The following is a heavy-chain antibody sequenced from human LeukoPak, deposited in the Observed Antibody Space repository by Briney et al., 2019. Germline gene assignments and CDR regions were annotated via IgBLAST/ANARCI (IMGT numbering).Heavy chain of an antibody. CDR2: INPSGGST. V-gene: IGHV1-46*01. D-gene: IGHD7-27*01. CDR3: ARGGLTGDVRLLPYNWFDP. J-gene: IGHJ5*02. Sequence: GASVKVSCKASGYTFTSYYMHWVRQAPGQGLEWMGIINPSGGSTSYAQKFQGRVTMTRDMSTSTVYMELSSLRSEDTAVYYCARGGLTGDVRLLPYNWFDPWGQGTLVTVSS. CDR1: GYTFTSYY.